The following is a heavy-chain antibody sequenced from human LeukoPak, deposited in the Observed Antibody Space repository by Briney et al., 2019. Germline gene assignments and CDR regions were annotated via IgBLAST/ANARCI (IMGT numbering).Heavy chain of an antibody. D-gene: IGHD6-6*01. CDR1: GFTFSSYW. CDR3: ARPRSYEAFDI. V-gene: IGHV3-74*01. Sequence: GGSLRLSCAASGFTFSSYWMHWVRQAPGKGLVWVSRINSDGRNTNYADSVKGRFTISRDNAKNTLFLQMNSLRADDTAVYYCARPRSYEAFDIWGQGTMVTVSS. J-gene: IGHJ3*02. CDR2: INSDGRNT.